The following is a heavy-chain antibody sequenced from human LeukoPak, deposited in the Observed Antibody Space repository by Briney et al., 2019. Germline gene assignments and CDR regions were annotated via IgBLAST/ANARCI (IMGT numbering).Heavy chain of an antibody. D-gene: IGHD3-22*01. CDR1: GYTFTAYY. V-gene: IGHV1-2*06. CDR3: ARGRRKPGYYDSSDRHDAFDI. CDR2: INPNSGGT. J-gene: IGHJ3*02. Sequence: ASVMVSCKASGYTFTAYYMHWVRQDPGQGLEWMGRINPNSGGTNYAPKFQGRVTMTTDTSSITAYMELSRLRSDDTAVYYRARGRRKPGYYDSSDRHDAFDIWGQGTMVTVSS.